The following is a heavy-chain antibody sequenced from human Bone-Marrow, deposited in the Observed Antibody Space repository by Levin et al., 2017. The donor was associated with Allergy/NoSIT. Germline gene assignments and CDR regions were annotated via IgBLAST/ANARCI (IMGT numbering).Heavy chain of an antibody. CDR1: GYIFSGSF. CDR3: ARGMPRVVGTKNYFDP. D-gene: IGHD1-7*01. CDR2: LNPNTGGT. J-gene: IGHJ5*02. Sequence: ASVKVSCKASGYIFSGSFIHWVRQAPGQGLEWVGWLNPNTGGTDFSQKFLGRVTLTRDTAINTAYMELFSLTSDDTAVYFCARGMPRVVGTKNYFDPWGQGTLVTVSS. V-gene: IGHV1-2*02.